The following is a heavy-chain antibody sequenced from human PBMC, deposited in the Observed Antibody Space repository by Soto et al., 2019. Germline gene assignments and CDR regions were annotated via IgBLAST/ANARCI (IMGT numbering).Heavy chain of an antibody. CDR3: AREEWKEVYFDY. D-gene: IGHD3-3*01. CDR1: GFIFRNHA. Sequence: GSLRLSCAASGFIFRNHAMHWARQAPGKGLEWVAVISYDGSNKYYADSVKGRFAVSRDNSKNTLYLQMNSLRAEDTAVYYCAREEWKEVYFDYWGQGTLVTVSS. CDR2: ISYDGSNK. V-gene: IGHV3-30*09. J-gene: IGHJ4*02.